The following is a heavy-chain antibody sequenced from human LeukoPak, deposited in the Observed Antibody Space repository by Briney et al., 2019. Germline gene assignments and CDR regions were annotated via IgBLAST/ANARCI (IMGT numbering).Heavy chain of an antibody. D-gene: IGHD3-3*01. Sequence: PGGSLRLSCAAPGFTVSSNYMSWVRQAPGKGLEWVSVIYSGGSTYYADSVKGRFTISRDNSKNTLYLQMNSLRAEDTAVYYCARVNFWSGYDYWGQGTLVTVSS. CDR3: ARVNFWSGYDY. CDR1: GFTVSSNY. CDR2: IYSGGST. J-gene: IGHJ4*02. V-gene: IGHV3-53*01.